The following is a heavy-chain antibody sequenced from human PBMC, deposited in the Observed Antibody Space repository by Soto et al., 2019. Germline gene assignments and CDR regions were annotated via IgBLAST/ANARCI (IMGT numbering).Heavy chain of an antibody. CDR1: GFTFSSYA. V-gene: IGHV3-23*01. Sequence: GGSLRLSCAASGFTFSSYAMSWVRQAPGKGLEWVSAISGSGGSTYYADSVKGRFTISRDNSKNTLYLQMNSLRAEDTAVYYCAKNAYDFWSGYPYPYYYYYGMDVWGQGTTVTVSS. J-gene: IGHJ6*02. CDR3: AKNAYDFWSGYPYPYYYYYGMDV. D-gene: IGHD3-3*01. CDR2: ISGSGGST.